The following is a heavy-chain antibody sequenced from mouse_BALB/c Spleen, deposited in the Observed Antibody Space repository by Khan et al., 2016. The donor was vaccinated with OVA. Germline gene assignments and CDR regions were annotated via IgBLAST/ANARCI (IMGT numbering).Heavy chain of an antibody. Sequence: QVQLQQSGAELARPGASVKLSCKASGYTFTDYYINWVKPRTGQGLEWIGEISPGSGDTAYNEKFKGKATLTADKSATTAYMQLRSLTSEASAVYFWARRNYFGYTFAYWGQGTLVTVSA. J-gene: IGHJ3*01. V-gene: IGHV1-77*01. CDR3: ARRNYFGYTFAY. CDR1: GYTFTDYY. CDR2: ISPGSGDT. D-gene: IGHD1-2*01.